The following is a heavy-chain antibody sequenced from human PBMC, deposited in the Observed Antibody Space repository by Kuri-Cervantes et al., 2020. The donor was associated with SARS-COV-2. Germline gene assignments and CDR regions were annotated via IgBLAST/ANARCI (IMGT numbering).Heavy chain of an antibody. J-gene: IGHJ4*02. Sequence: ETLSLTCAASGFTFSSYSMNWVRQAPGKGLEWVSSISSSSSYIYYADSVKGRFTISRDNAKNSLYLQMNSLRAEDTALYYCARDSSRWYRQAASGHSWGQGTLVTVSS. CDR1: GFTFSSYS. D-gene: IGHD6-13*01. V-gene: IGHV3-21*04. CDR2: ISSSSSYI. CDR3: ARDSSRWYRQAASGHS.